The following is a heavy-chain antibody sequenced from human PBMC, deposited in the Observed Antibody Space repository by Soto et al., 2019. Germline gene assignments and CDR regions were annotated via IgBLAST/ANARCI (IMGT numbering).Heavy chain of an antibody. J-gene: IGHJ4*02. CDR3: TTDTPGHMITFGGVIVYSY. Sequence: GGSLRLSCAASGFTFSNAWMSWVRQAPGKGLEWVGRIKSKTDGGTTDYAAPVKGRFTISRDDSKNTLYLQMNSLKTEDTAVYYCTTDTPGHMITFGGVIVYSYWGQGTLVTVSS. D-gene: IGHD3-16*02. CDR2: IKSKTDGGTT. CDR1: GFTFSNAW. V-gene: IGHV3-15*01.